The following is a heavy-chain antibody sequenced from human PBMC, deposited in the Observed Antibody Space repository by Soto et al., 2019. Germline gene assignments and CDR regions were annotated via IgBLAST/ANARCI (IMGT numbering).Heavy chain of an antibody. CDR2: IDPNDSFI. D-gene: IGHD2-15*01. J-gene: IGHJ3*02. CDR3: ARPASGGSRDAFDI. V-gene: IGHV5-10-1*01. Sequence: GESLKISCQGSGYRFTGFWLNWVRQRPGKGLEWVGRIDPNDSFINYSPPFEGHVTISADKSISTAYLQWTRLQAADPAIYYCARPASGGSRDAFDIWGQGTMVTVSS. CDR1: GYRFTGFW.